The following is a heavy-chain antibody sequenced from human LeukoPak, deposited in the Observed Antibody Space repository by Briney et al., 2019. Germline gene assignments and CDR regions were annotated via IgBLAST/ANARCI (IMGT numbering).Heavy chain of an antibody. J-gene: IGHJ4*02. D-gene: IGHD1-26*01. Sequence: SETLSLTCTVSGGSISSSSYYWSWIRQPPGKGLEWIGYIYYSGSTNYKSSLKSRVTISVDTSKNQFSLKLSSVTAADTAVYYCAREKWELLPSVDYWGQGTLVTVSS. CDR3: AREKWELLPSVDY. V-gene: IGHV4-61*05. CDR1: GGSISSSSYY. CDR2: IYYSGST.